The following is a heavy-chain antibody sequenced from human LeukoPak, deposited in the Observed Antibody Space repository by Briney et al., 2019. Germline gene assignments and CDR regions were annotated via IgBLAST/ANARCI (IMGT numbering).Heavy chain of an antibody. V-gene: IGHV3-21*01. CDR3: ARDGFLVEWHFDY. CDR1: GFTFSSYS. J-gene: IGHJ4*02. D-gene: IGHD2-8*02. CDR2: ISSSSSYI. Sequence: GGSLRLSCAASGFTFSSYSMNWVRQAPGKGLEWVSSISSSSSYIYYADSVKGRFTISRDNAKNSLYLQMNSLRAEDTAVYYCARDGFLVEWHFDYWGQGTLVTASS.